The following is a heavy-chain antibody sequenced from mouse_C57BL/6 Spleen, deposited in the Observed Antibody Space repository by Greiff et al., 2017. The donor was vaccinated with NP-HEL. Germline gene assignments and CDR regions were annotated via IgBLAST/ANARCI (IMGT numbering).Heavy chain of an antibody. CDR3: ARRGLRYYFDY. V-gene: IGHV1-80*01. J-gene: IGHJ2*01. CDR2: IYPGDGDT. CDR1: GYAFSSYW. Sequence: SGASVKISCKASGYAFSSYWMNWVKQRPGKGLEWIGQIYPGDGDTNYNGKFKGKATLTADKSSSTAYMQLSSLTSEDSAVYFCARRGLRYYFDYWGQGTTLTVSS. D-gene: IGHD2-4*01.